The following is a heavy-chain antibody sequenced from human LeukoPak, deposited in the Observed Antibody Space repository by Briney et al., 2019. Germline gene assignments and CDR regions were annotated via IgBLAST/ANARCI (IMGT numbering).Heavy chain of an antibody. Sequence: PGGSLRLSCAASGFTFSSYAMHWVRQAPGKGLEWVAVISYDGSNKYYADSVKGRFTISRDNSKNTLYLQMNSLRAEDTAVYYCARAPPLVATTLLDYWGQGTLVTVSS. CDR2: ISYDGSNK. V-gene: IGHV3-30-3*01. D-gene: IGHD2-15*01. J-gene: IGHJ4*02. CDR1: GFTFSSYA. CDR3: ARAPPLVATTLLDY.